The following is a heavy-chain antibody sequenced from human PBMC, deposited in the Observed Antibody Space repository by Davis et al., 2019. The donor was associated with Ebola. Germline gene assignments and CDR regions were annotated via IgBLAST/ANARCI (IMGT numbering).Heavy chain of an antibody. J-gene: IGHJ3*02. V-gene: IGHV3-23*01. CDR1: GFIFRSYV. CDR2: LGTSADT. D-gene: IGHD1-26*01. Sequence: GESLKISCAASGFIFRSYVMSWVRQAPGKGLEWVSTLGTSADTYYADSVKGRFTISRDNSKNTLYLQMNGLRVEDTAIYFCVKDTSNIWFDIWGQGTRVTVSS. CDR3: VKDTSNIWFDI.